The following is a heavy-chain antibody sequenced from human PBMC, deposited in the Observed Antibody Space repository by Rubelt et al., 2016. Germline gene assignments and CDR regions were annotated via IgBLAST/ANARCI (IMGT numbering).Heavy chain of an antibody. J-gene: IGHJ5*02. CDR2: IVPTLRLA. V-gene: IGHV1-69*04. Sequence: QVQMVQSGAEVKKPGSSVKVSCKDPGGTFYSYAINWVRQTPGQGLEWMGRIVPTLRLADYAQKFQGRLPITADRSPGTAYLELVSLASDDTAMYYCATEKTIMTRRADAWGQGTLVTVSS. CDR1: GGTFYSYA. D-gene: IGHD6-6*01. CDR3: ATEKTIMTRRADA.